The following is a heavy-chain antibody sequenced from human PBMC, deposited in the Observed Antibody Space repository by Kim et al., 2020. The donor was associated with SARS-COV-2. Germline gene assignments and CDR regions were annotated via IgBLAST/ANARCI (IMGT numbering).Heavy chain of an antibody. V-gene: IGHV4-34*01. CDR3: ATTSGY. CDR2: INHSGST. J-gene: IGHJ4*02. CDR1: GGSFSGYY. Sequence: SETLSLTCAVYGGSFSGYYWYWIRQPPGKGLEWIGEINHSGSTNYNPSLKSRVTISVDTSKNQFSLKVSSMTAVDTAVYYCATTSGYWGQGTLVTVSS.